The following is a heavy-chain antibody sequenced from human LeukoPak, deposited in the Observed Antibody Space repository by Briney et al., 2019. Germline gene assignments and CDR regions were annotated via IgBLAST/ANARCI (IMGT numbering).Heavy chain of an antibody. V-gene: IGHV4-34*01. CDR3: ARGPILLWFGELAGYFDY. J-gene: IGHJ4*02. Sequence: SETLSLTCAVYGGSFSGYYWSWIRQPPEKGREWIGEINHSGSTNYNPSLKSRVTISVDTSKNQFSLKLSSVTAADTAVYYCARGPILLWFGELAGYFDYWGQGTLVTVSS. CDR1: GGSFSGYY. D-gene: IGHD3-10*01. CDR2: INHSGST.